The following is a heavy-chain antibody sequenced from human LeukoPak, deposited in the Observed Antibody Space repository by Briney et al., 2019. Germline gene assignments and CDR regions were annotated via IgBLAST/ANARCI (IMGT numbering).Heavy chain of an antibody. CDR1: GFTFSSYE. CDR3: AKASGYSSSWSFDY. Sequence: GGSLRLSCAVSGFTFSSYEMNWVRQAPGKGLEWVSYISSSGSTIYYADSVKGRFTISRDNAKNTLYLQMNSLRAEDTAVYYCAKASGYSSSWSFDYWGQGTLVTVSS. V-gene: IGHV3-48*03. CDR2: ISSSGSTI. J-gene: IGHJ4*02. D-gene: IGHD6-13*01.